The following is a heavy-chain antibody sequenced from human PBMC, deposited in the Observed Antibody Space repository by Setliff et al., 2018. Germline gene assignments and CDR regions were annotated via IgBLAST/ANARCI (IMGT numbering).Heavy chain of an antibody. V-gene: IGHV4-34*09. J-gene: IGHJ6*03. Sequence: SETLSLTCAVYGGSFSGYYWSWIRQPPGKGLEWIGEINHSGSTYYNPSLKSQVTISVDTSQNQFSLRLSSVTAADTAVYYCARGTTNLNYYYYMDVWGKGTTVTVSS. CDR2: INHSGST. CDR1: GGSFSGYY. CDR3: ARGTTNLNYYYYMDV. D-gene: IGHD4-4*01.